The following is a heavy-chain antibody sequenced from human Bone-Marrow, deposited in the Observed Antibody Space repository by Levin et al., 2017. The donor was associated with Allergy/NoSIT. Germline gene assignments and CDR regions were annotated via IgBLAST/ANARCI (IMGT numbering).Heavy chain of an antibody. Sequence: GESLKISCAASGFTFSSYSMNWVRQAPGKGLEWVSSISSSSSYIYYADSVKGRFTISRDNAKNSLYLQMNSLRAEDTAVYYCAREVLRFLEWTIGPPDYWGQGTLVTVSS. CDR1: GFTFSSYS. V-gene: IGHV3-21*01. CDR3: AREVLRFLEWTIGPPDY. CDR2: ISSSSSYI. D-gene: IGHD3-3*01. J-gene: IGHJ4*02.